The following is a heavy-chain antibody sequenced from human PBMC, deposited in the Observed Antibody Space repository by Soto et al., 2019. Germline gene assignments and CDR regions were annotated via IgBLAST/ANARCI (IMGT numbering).Heavy chain of an antibody. CDR3: ARAIRKGNYYGMDV. Sequence: EVQLVESGGGLVQPGGSLRLSCAASGFTFSSYSMNWVRQAPGKGLEWVSYISSSSSTIYYADSVKGRFTISRDNAKNSLYLQMNSLRDEDTAVYYCARAIRKGNYYGMDVWGQGTTVTVSS. CDR1: GFTFSSYS. D-gene: IGHD3-10*01. V-gene: IGHV3-48*02. CDR2: ISSSSSTI. J-gene: IGHJ6*02.